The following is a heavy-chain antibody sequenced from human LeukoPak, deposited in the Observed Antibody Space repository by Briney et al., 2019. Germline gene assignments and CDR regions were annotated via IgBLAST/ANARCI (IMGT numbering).Heavy chain of an antibody. CDR1: GFTFSSYS. V-gene: IGHV3-48*01. CDR3: ARDKWTGYSRSSGFDY. CDR2: ISSSSSTI. Sequence: PGGSLRLSCAASGFTFSSYSMNWVRQAPGKGLEWVSYISSSSSTIYYADSVKGRFTISRDNAKNSLYLQMNSLRAEDTAVFYCARDKWTGYSRSSGFDYWGQGTLATVSS. J-gene: IGHJ4*02. D-gene: IGHD6-6*01.